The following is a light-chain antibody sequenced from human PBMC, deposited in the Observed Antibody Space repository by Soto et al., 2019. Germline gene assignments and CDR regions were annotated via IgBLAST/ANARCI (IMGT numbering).Light chain of an antibody. CDR3: SSYKSSSTYL. Sequence: QSALTQPASVSASPGQSITISCTGTSSDIARYNYVSWYQQYPGKAPKLILYDVSKRPSGVADRFAGSKSGNTASLTISGLQPEDEADYYCSSYKSSSTYLFGTGTKVTVL. J-gene: IGLJ1*01. CDR1: SSDIARYNY. V-gene: IGLV2-14*03. CDR2: DVS.